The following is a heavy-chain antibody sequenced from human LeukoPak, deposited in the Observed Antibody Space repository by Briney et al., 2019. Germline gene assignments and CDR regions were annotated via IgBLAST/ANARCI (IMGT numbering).Heavy chain of an antibody. Sequence: SETLSLTCTVSGGSISSYYWSWIRQPAGKGLEWIGRIYTSGSTNYNPSLKSRVTMSVDTSKNQFSLKLSSVTAADTAVYYCARACDYKPRGCYYYYMDVWGKGTTVTVSS. CDR2: IYTSGST. CDR1: GGSISSYY. J-gene: IGHJ6*03. V-gene: IGHV4-4*07. D-gene: IGHD4-11*01. CDR3: ARACDYKPRGCYYYYMDV.